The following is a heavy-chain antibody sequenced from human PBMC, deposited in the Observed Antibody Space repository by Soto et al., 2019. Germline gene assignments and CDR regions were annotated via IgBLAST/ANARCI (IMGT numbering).Heavy chain of an antibody. Sequence: SETLSLTCAVYGGSFSGYYWSWIRQPPGKGLEWIGEINHSGSTNYNPSLKSRVTISVDTSKNQFSLKLSSVTAADTAVYYCARGRGDIVVVPAALDYWGQGTLVTVSS. CDR3: ARGRGDIVVVPAALDY. D-gene: IGHD2-2*01. CDR1: GGSFSGYY. CDR2: INHSGST. J-gene: IGHJ4*02. V-gene: IGHV4-34*01.